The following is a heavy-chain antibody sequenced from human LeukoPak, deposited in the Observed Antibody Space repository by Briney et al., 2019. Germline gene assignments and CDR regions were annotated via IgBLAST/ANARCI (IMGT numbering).Heavy chain of an antibody. Sequence: GGSLRLSCAASGFTFSSYWTSWVRQAPGKGLEWVANIKQDGSEKYYVDSVRGRFTISRDNAKSSLYLQMNSLRAEDTAVYYCARVLTGRDYWGQGTLVTVSS. CDR2: IKQDGSEK. CDR3: ARVLTGRDY. J-gene: IGHJ4*02. D-gene: IGHD3-9*01. V-gene: IGHV3-7*04. CDR1: GFTFSSYW.